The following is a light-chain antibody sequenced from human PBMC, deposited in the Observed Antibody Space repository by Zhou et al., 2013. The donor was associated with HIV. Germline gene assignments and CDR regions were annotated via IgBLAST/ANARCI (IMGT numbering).Light chain of an antibody. V-gene: IGKV1D-13*01. J-gene: IGKJ1*01. CDR2: GAS. Sequence: IQMTQSPSSLSASAGDRVTITCRASQILTTSLNWYQQKLGKAPKLLIYGASNLVDGVPSRFSGGGSGTEFTLTISSLQPEDFATYYCQQVNNYPRTFGQGTKVEIK. CDR1: QILTTS. CDR3: QQVNNYPRT.